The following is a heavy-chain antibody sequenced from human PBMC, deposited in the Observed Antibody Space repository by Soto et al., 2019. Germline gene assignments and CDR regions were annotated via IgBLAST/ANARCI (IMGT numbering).Heavy chain of an antibody. D-gene: IGHD1-26*01. J-gene: IGHJ4*02. V-gene: IGHV4-61*01. CDR1: GGSVSSGSYY. Sequence: QVQLQESGPGLVKPSETLSLTCTVSGGSVSSGSYYWSWIRQPPGKGLEWIGYIYYSGSTNYNPSLESRVTISVDTSKNQFSLKLSSVTAADTAVYYCARAGLGDGSDYWGQGTLVTVSS. CDR2: IYYSGST. CDR3: ARAGLGDGSDY.